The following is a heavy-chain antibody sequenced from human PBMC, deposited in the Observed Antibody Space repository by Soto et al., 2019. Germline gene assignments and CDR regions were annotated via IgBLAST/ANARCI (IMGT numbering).Heavy chain of an antibody. V-gene: IGHV4-59*01. D-gene: IGHD2-15*01. CDR2: IYYGGST. Sequence: SETLSLTCTVSGGSISSYYWSWIRQPPGKGLEWIGYIYYGGSTNYNPSLKSRVTISVDTSKSQFSLKLTSVTAADTAVYYCARGGYCSGGSCYLNYYYYYGMDVWGRGTTVTVSS. J-gene: IGHJ6*02. CDR1: GGSISSYY. CDR3: ARGGYCSGGSCYLNYYYYYGMDV.